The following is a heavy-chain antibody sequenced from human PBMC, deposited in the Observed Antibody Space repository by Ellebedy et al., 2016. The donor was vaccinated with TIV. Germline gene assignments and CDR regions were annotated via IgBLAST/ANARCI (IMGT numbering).Heavy chain of an antibody. CDR1: GFAFTNYT. CDR2: IHTSITTI. V-gene: IGHV3-48*04. J-gene: IGHJ3*02. D-gene: IGHD5-18*01. Sequence: PGGSLRLSCAASGFAFTNYTMNWVRQAPGKGLEWVSSIHTSITTIYYADSVKGRFTISRDNAKNSLYLQMDSLRAEDTAVYFCAGGGYSYDSVFDIWGQGTMVTVSS. CDR3: AGGGYSYDSVFDI.